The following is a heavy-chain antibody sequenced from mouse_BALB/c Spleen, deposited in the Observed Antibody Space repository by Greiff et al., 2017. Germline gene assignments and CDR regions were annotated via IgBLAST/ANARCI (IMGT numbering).Heavy chain of an antibody. CDR3: ARQDYSNWYFDV. J-gene: IGHJ1*01. D-gene: IGHD1-1*01. Sequence: EVKVVESGGDLVKPGGSLKLSCAASGFTFSSYGMSWVRQTPDKRLEWVATISSGGSYTYYPDSVKGRFTISRDNAKNTLYLQMSSLKSEDTAMYYGARQDYSNWYFDVWGAGTTVTVSS. CDR2: ISSGGSYT. CDR1: GFTFSSYG. V-gene: IGHV5-6*01.